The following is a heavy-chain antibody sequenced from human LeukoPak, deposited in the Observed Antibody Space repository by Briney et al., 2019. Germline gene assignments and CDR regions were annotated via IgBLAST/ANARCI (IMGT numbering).Heavy chain of an antibody. CDR2: ISWDGGST. CDR1: GFTFDDYA. Sequence: GGSLRLSCAASGFTFDDYAMHWVRQAPGKGLDWVSLISWDGGSTYYADSVKGRFTISRDNSKNSLYLQMNSLRAEDTALYYCAKDKGPHAYYFDYWGQGTLVTVSS. CDR3: AKDKGPHAYYFDY. J-gene: IGHJ4*02. V-gene: IGHV3-43D*04.